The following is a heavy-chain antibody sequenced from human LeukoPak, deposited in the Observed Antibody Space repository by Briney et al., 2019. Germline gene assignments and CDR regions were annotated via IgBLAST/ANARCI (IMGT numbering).Heavy chain of an antibody. V-gene: IGHV3-23*01. Sequence: ETLSLTCAVYGGSFSGYYWSWVRQAPGKGLEWVSAISGSGGSTYYADSVKGRFTISRDNSKNTLYLQMNSLRAEDTAVYYCAKDINDYFDYWGQGTLVTVSS. CDR3: AKDINDYFDY. CDR1: GGSFSGYY. CDR2: ISGSGGST. J-gene: IGHJ4*02. D-gene: IGHD3-10*01.